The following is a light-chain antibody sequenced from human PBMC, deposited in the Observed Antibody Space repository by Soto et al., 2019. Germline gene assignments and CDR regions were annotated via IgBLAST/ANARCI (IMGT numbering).Light chain of an antibody. CDR2: GAS. V-gene: IGKV3-15*01. J-gene: IGKJ3*01. CDR1: QSVTSN. Sequence: EIVMTQSPATLSVSAGERATLSCRASQSVTSNLAWYQQKSGQAPRLLIYGASTRATGIPARFXXXXSXTXXXXXXXXXQPEDFAVYYCLQHNNWPFTFGPGTKVDFK. CDR3: LQHNNWPFT.